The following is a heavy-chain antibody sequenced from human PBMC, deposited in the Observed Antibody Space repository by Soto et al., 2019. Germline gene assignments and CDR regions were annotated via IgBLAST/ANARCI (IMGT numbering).Heavy chain of an antibody. CDR3: AKVLNYYSNGMDV. J-gene: IGHJ6*02. CDR2: ISGSGGHI. Sequence: GESLKISCSASGFSFGSYAMSWVRQAPGKGLEWVSSISGSGGHIYYTDSLKGRFTISRDYSKNTLYLQMNSLRAEDTAVYYCAKVLNYYSNGMDVWGQGTTVTVSS. CDR1: GFSFGSYA. V-gene: IGHV3-23*01.